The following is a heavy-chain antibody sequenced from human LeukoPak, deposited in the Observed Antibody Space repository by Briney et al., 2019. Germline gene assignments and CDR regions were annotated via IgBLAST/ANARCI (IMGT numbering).Heavy chain of an antibody. CDR3: ARDRNDILTGPFDY. CDR1: GYTFTSYD. CDR2: MNPNSGNT. V-gene: IGHV1-8*01. D-gene: IGHD3-9*01. J-gene: IGHJ4*02. Sequence: VASVKVSCKASGYTFTSYDINWVRQATGQGLEWMGWMNPNSGNTGYAQKFQGRVTMTRDTSTGTVYMELSSLRSEDTAVYYCARDRNDILTGPFDYWGQGTLVTVSS.